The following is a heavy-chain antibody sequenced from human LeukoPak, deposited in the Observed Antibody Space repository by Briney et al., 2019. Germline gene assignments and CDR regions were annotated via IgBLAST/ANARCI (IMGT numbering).Heavy chain of an antibody. J-gene: IGHJ4*02. CDR3: ARGEGGCSSTSCYTYPFDY. CDR2: THHSGAT. D-gene: IGHD2-2*02. CDR1: GVSITSNY. V-gene: IGHV4-59*01. Sequence: PSETLSLTCSVSGVSITSNYWSWIRQPPGKGLEWLGYTHHSGATSYNPSLKSRSTMSLDTSNNQFSLKLSSVTAADTAVYYCARGEGGCSSTSCYTYPFDYWGQGTLVTVSS.